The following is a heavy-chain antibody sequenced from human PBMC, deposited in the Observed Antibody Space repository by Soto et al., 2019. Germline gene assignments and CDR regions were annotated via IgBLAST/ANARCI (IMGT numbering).Heavy chain of an antibody. CDR1: GFSFSSYA. CDR3: AKGLSGVSGV. CDR2: ISGSGGST. D-gene: IGHD3-10*01. Sequence: GGSLRLSCAATGFSFSSYAMTWVRQAPGKGLEWVSAISGSGGSTYYADSVKGRFTISRDNSKNTLYLQMNSLRAEDTAVYYCAKGLSGVSGVWGQGTTVTVSS. V-gene: IGHV3-23*01. J-gene: IGHJ6*02.